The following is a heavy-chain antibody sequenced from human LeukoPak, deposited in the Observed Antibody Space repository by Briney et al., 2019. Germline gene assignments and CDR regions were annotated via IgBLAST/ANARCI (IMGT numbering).Heavy chain of an antibody. CDR1: GGSISSSNW. CDR2: IYHSGST. D-gene: IGHD2-15*01. CDR3: ARGIVVVVAATRTPSWFDP. J-gene: IGHJ5*02. Sequence: PSETLSLTCAVSGGSISSSNWWSWARQPPGKGLEWIGEIYHSGSTNYNPSLKSRVTISVDKSKNQFSLKLSSVTAADTAVYYCARGIVVVVAATRTPSWFDPWGQGTLVTVSS. V-gene: IGHV4-4*02.